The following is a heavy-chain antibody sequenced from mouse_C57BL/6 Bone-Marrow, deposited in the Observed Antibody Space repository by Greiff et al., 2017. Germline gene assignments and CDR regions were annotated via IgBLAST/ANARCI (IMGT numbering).Heavy chain of an antibody. J-gene: IGHJ2*01. Sequence: QVQLKESGTELVKPGASVKLSCKASGYTFTSYWMHWVKQRPGQGLEWIGNINPSNGGTNYNEKFKSKATLTVDKSSSTAYMQLSSLTSEDSAVYYCAKGYYDGGLDYWGQGTTLTVSS. CDR1: GYTFTSYW. CDR2: INPSNGGT. CDR3: AKGYYDGGLDY. V-gene: IGHV1-53*01. D-gene: IGHD1-1*01.